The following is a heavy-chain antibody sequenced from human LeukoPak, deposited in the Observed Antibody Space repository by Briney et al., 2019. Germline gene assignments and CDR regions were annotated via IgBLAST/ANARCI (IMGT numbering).Heavy chain of an antibody. D-gene: IGHD4-23*01. CDR3: ARGGGGVDY. J-gene: IGHJ4*02. CDR1: GFTFSNSW. Sequence: GGSLRLSCAAFGFTFSNSWMSWVRQAPGKGLEWVANIKLDGSEKYYVDSVKGRFTISRDNAKNSLYLQMNSLRAEDTAVYYCARGGGGVDYWGQGTLVTVSS. V-gene: IGHV3-7*01. CDR2: IKLDGSEK.